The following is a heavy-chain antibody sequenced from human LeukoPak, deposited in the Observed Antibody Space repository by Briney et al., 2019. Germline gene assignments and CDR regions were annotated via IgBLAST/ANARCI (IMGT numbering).Heavy chain of an antibody. CDR2: ISSESGYR. V-gene: IGHV3-21*01. J-gene: IGHJ3*02. Sequence: GGSLRLSCVASGFTFSSYSMMWVRQAPGKGLEWVSSISSESGYRYFADPVRGRFTISRDNANNSLLLQMNSLRVEDTAVYYCASKSRGHFDIWGQGTMVTDSS. CDR3: ASKSRGHFDI. D-gene: IGHD3-10*01. CDR1: GFTFSSYS.